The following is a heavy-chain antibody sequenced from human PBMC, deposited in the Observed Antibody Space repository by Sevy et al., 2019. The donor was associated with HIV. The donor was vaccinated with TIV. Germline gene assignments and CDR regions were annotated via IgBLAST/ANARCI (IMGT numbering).Heavy chain of an antibody. Sequence: GGSLRLSCAVSGFSGFTFSSFVISWVRQAPGKGLEWVSVIFSGGSTYYADSVKGRFTISRDNSRNTLSLQMNSLRAEDTAVYYCARGMILEGSWCGMDVWVQGTTVTVSS. J-gene: IGHJ6*02. D-gene: IGHD3-3*01. CDR2: IFSGGST. CDR3: ARGMILEGSWCGMDV. CDR1: GFSGFTFSSFV. V-gene: IGHV3-53*01.